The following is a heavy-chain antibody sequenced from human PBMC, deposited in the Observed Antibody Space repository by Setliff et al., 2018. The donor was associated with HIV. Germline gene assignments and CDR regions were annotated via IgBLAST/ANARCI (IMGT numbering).Heavy chain of an antibody. D-gene: IGHD1-26*01. Sequence: PSETLSLTCTVSGGSISSHYWSWIRQPPGKGLEWIGYIYYNGNTNYNPSLKSRVTISVDTSKNQLSLKLSSVTAADTAVYYCAREGTYSGTYWVRRVASFDIWGQGTMVTVSS. J-gene: IGHJ3*02. CDR3: AREGTYSGTYWVRRVASFDI. CDR2: IYYNGNT. CDR1: GGSISSHY. V-gene: IGHV4-59*11.